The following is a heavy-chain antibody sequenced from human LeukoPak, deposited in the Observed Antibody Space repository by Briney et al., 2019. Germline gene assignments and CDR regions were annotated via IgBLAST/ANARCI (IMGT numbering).Heavy chain of an antibody. CDR3: ARGNSPLGYCSSTSCYDFDY. D-gene: IGHD2-2*01. V-gene: IGHV1-69*13. CDR2: IIPIFGTA. CDR1: GGTFSSYA. Sequence: SVKVSCKASGGTFSSYAISWVRQAPGQGLEYMGGIIPIFGTANYAQKFQGRVTITADESTSTAYMELSSLRSEDTAVYYCARGNSPLGYCSSTSCYDFDYWGQGTLVTVSS. J-gene: IGHJ4*02.